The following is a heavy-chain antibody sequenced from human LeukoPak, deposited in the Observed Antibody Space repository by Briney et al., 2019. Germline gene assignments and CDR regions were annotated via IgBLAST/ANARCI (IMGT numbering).Heavy chain of an antibody. Sequence: GGSLRLSCAASGFTFSNAWMSWVREAPRKGLEWVGRIKSKTDGGTTDYTAPVNGRFTISRGDSKNTLYLQMNSLKTEDTAVYYCTTDLAAMVRAVDYWGQGTLVTVSS. CDR3: TTDLAAMVRAVDY. V-gene: IGHV3-15*01. D-gene: IGHD5-18*01. J-gene: IGHJ4*02. CDR1: GFTFSNAW. CDR2: IKSKTDGGTT.